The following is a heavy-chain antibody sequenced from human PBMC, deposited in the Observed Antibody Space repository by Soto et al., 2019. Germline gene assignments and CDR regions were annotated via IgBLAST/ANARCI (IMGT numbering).Heavy chain of an antibody. CDR1: GFTFSSYS. CDR3: GRELYGAGVDDILTGYYVCDY. V-gene: IGHV3-21*01. Sequence: EVQLVESGGGLVKPGGSLRLSCAASGFTFSSYSMNWVRQAPGKGLEWVSSISSSSSYIYYADSVKGRFTISRDNAKNSLYLQMDSPRAEDTAVYYCGRELYGAGVDDILTGYYVCDYWGQGTLVSVSS. J-gene: IGHJ4*02. CDR2: ISSSSSYI. D-gene: IGHD3-9*01.